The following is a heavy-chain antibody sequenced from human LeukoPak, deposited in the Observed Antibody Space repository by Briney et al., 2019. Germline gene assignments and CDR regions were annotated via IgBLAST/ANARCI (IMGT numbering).Heavy chain of an antibody. CDR3: ARTLFGDQYQLLHNWFDP. Sequence: EASVKVSCKASGYTFTTYPINWVRQAPGQGLEWMGWIDTNTGSPTYAQGLTGRFVFSLDTSVSTAFLQINSLKAEDTAVYYCARTLFGDQYQLLHNWFDPWGQGTLVTVSS. V-gene: IGHV7-4-1*02. CDR1: GYTFTTYP. D-gene: IGHD2-2*01. CDR2: IDTNTGSP. J-gene: IGHJ5*02.